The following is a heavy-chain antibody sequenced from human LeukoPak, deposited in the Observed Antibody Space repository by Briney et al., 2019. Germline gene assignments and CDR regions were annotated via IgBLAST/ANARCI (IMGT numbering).Heavy chain of an antibody. V-gene: IGHV3-33*01. J-gene: IGHJ4*02. CDR1: GFSFSSCG. D-gene: IGHD5-18*01. CDR2: IWYDGTNK. CDR3: ARDQRGFSYSKYYFDY. Sequence: GRSLRLSCTASGFSFSSCGMHWVRQAPGKGLEWVAVIWYDGTNKYYADSVKGRFTISRDNSKNTLYLQMNGLRAEDTAVYYCARDQRGFSYSKYYFDYWGQGTLVTVSS.